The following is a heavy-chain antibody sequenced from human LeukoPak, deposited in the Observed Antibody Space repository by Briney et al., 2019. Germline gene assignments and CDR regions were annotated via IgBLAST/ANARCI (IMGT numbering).Heavy chain of an antibody. CDR3: ARGDGYNFDY. D-gene: IGHD5-24*01. J-gene: IGHJ4*02. Sequence: SETLSLTCAVYGGSFSGYYWSWIRQPPGKGLEWIGEINHSGSTNYNVSLKSRVSISVDTSKNQLSLKLSSVTAADTAVYYCARGDGYNFDYWGQGTLVTVYS. CDR2: INHSGST. CDR1: GGSFSGYY. V-gene: IGHV4-34*01.